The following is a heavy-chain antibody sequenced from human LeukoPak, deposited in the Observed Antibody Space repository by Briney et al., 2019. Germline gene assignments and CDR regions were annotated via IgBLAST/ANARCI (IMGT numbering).Heavy chain of an antibody. CDR3: AKDYYGSGSPRAFDI. CDR1: GFTFSSYG. V-gene: IGHV3-30*18. CDR2: ISYDGSNK. Sequence: PGGSLRLSCAASGFTFSSYGMHWVRQAPGKGLEWVAVISYDGSNKYYADSVKGRFTISRDNSKNTLYLQMNSLRAEDTALYCCAKDYYGSGSPRAFDIWGHETMITVSS. J-gene: IGHJ3*02. D-gene: IGHD3-10*01.